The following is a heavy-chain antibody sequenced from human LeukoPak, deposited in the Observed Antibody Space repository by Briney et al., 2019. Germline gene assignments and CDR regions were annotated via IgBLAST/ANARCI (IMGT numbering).Heavy chain of an antibody. J-gene: IGHJ4*02. CDR3: ARRVWGTNRYTDC. Sequence: PGGSLRPSCAASGFTVSTDYMSWVRQAPGKGLEWVSIIYAGGNTYYADSVKGRFTISRDNSKNTLYLQMNGLRAEDTAVYYCARRVWGTNRYTDCWGQGTLVTVSS. CDR1: GFTVSTDY. CDR2: IYAGGNT. D-gene: IGHD3-16*02. V-gene: IGHV3-53*01.